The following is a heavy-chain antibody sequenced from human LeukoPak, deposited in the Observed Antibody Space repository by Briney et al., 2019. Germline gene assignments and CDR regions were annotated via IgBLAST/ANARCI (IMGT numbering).Heavy chain of an antibody. CDR2: ISWNSGSI. Sequence: GGSLRLSCAASGFTFDDYAMPWVRQAPGKGLEWVSGISWNSGSIGYADSVQGRFTISRDNAKNSLYLQMNSLRAEDTALYYCAKERGYNWNDGNWFDPWGQGTLVTVSS. V-gene: IGHV3-9*01. CDR3: AKERGYNWNDGNWFDP. D-gene: IGHD1-20*01. J-gene: IGHJ5*02. CDR1: GFTFDDYA.